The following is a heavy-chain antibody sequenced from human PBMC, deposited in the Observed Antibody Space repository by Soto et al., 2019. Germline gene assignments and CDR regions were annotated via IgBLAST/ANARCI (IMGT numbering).Heavy chain of an antibody. Sequence: PSETLSLTCTVSGGSISSGDYYWSWIRQPPGKGLEWIGYIYYSGSTYYNPSLKSRVTISVDTSKNQFSLKLSSVTAAGTAVYYCAGYYYDSSGYYSYFDYWGQGTLVTVSS. CDR2: IYYSGST. CDR1: GGSISSGDYY. V-gene: IGHV4-30-4*01. D-gene: IGHD3-22*01. J-gene: IGHJ4*02. CDR3: AGYYYDSSGYYSYFDY.